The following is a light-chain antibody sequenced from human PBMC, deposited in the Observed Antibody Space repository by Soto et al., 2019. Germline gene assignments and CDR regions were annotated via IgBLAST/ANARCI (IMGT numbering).Light chain of an antibody. Sequence: IQLTQSPSSLSASAGDRVTITCRASQNINDYLNWIQLKPGKAPKRLIYAASSLQSGVPSRFSGSGSGTDFTLTISSLQPEDFATYYCQQSHTTPWTFGQGTKVEI. CDR3: QQSHTTPWT. CDR1: QNINDY. V-gene: IGKV1-39*01. CDR2: AAS. J-gene: IGKJ1*01.